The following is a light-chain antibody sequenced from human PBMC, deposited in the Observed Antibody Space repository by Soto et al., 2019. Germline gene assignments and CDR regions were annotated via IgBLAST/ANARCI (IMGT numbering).Light chain of an antibody. CDR1: QSVSSN. Sequence: EIVMTQSPATLSLSPGERATLSCRASQSVSSNLVWYLQKPGQAPRLLIYDTSTRATNVPARFSGSGSETEFTLTISGLQSEDFGIYYCHHYNNWPPRNTFGQGTKVDNK. V-gene: IGKV3-15*01. CDR3: HHYNNWPPRNT. CDR2: DTS. J-gene: IGKJ2*01.